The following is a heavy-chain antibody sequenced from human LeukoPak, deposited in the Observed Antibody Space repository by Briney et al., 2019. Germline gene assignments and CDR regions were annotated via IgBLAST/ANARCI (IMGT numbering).Heavy chain of an antibody. CDR3: ARGTMTTVTYYFDY. V-gene: IGHV4-34*01. CDR2: INHSGST. Sequence: SSETLSLTCAVYGGSFSGYYWSWIRQPPGKGLEWIGEINHSGSTNYNPSLKSRVTISVDTSKNQFSLKLSSVTAADTAVYYCARGTMTTVTYYFDYWGQGTLVTVSS. CDR1: GGSFSGYY. J-gene: IGHJ4*02. D-gene: IGHD4-17*01.